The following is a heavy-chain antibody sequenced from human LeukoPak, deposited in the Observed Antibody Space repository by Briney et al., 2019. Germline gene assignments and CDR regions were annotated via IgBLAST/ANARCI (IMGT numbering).Heavy chain of an antibody. D-gene: IGHD4/OR15-4a*01. CDR1: GGTFSGYA. CDR3: ARAPYGVYSGDFYSYYMDV. J-gene: IGHJ6*03. CDR2: TVPL. V-gene: IGHV1-69*05. Sequence: SVKVSCKASGGTFSGYAVIWVRQAPGQGLEWIGGTVPLKYALRFQGRVTFSTDESSSTAFMELSSLTSEDTAVYFCARAPYGVYSGDFYSYYMDVWGKGTTVIVSS.